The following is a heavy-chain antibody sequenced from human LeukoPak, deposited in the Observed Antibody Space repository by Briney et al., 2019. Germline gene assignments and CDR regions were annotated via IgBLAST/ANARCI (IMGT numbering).Heavy chain of an antibody. D-gene: IGHD2-2*01. J-gene: IGHJ5*02. Sequence: SETLSLTCTVSGASISSGDYYWSWIRQPPGKGLDWIGSIYYSGSTFHYNPSLKSRVAISRDTSKNQFSLNLSSVTAADTAVYYCASTNCSRSSCFGANWFDPWGQGTLVTVSS. V-gene: IGHV4-30-4*08. CDR2: IYYSGST. CDR3: ASTNCSRSSCFGANWFDP. CDR1: GASISSGDYY.